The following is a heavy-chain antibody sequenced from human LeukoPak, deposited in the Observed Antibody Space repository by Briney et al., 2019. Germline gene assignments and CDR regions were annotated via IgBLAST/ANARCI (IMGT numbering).Heavy chain of an antibody. D-gene: IGHD1-26*01. V-gene: IGHV1-18*01. CDR2: VSAYADNT. Sequence: GASVKVPCKASGYNFFSYGITWVRQAPGQGLEWMGWVSAYADNTNYVQKFQGRVTMTTDTSTSTAYMELRSLRSDDTAVYYCARDCIGCHGFDSWGQGTLVTVSS. J-gene: IGHJ4*02. CDR1: GYNFFSYG. CDR3: ARDCIGCHGFDS.